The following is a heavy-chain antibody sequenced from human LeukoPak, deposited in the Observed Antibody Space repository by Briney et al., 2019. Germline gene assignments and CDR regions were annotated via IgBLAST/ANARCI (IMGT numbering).Heavy chain of an antibody. J-gene: IGHJ4*02. V-gene: IGHV3-7*03. D-gene: IGHD3-3*01. CDR1: GFTFSSYW. CDR3: AKDPSYDFWSGYYDY. Sequence: GGSLRLSCAASGFTFSSYWMSWVRQAPGKGLEWVANIKQDGSEKYYVDSVKGRFTISRDNSKNTLYLQMNSLRAEDTAVYYCAKDPSYDFWSGYYDYWGQGALVTVSS. CDR2: IKQDGSEK.